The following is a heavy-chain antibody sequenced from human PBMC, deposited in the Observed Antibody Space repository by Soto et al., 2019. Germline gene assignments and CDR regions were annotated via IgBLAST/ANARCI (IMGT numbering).Heavy chain of an antibody. CDR1: GGSFSSYY. J-gene: IGHJ6*02. CDR2: IFYSGTT. Sequence: PSETLSLTCTVSGGSFSSYYWSWIRQSPGKGLEWIGYIFYSGTTSYNPSLKSRVTMSVDTSKNQFSLNLSSLTAADTALYFCARGTMVRFGFYYYGMDVWGQGTTVTVSS. CDR3: ARGTMVRFGFYYYGMDV. V-gene: IGHV4-59*01. D-gene: IGHD3-10*01.